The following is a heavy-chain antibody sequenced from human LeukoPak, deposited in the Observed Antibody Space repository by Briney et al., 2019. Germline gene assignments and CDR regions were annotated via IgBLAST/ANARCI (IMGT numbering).Heavy chain of an antibody. D-gene: IGHD3-22*01. CDR1: HGSISNRLYY. V-gene: IGHV4-39*01. J-gene: IGHJ4*02. Sequence: PSETLSLTCTVSHGSISNRLYYWGWIRQSPGRGLEWIASVYYNGRTYYNPSFGSRVSISVDTSKNQFSLKLTSVTAADTAVYYCASPNEFGYFENWGQGTLVTVSS. CDR2: VYYNGRT. CDR3: ASPNEFGYFEN.